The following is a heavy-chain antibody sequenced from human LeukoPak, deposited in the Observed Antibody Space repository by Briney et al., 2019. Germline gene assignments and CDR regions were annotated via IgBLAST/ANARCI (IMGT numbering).Heavy chain of an antibody. D-gene: IGHD3-10*01. V-gene: IGHV4-4*07. J-gene: IGHJ4*02. CDR2: IYTTGST. CDR3: ARERGDMVRVFDY. CDR1: CASISGYY. Sequence: SETLSLTCTVSCASISGYYWDSIRQPAGKGLEWIGRIYTTGSTNYSPSLKSRVSMSIDTSKNQFSLNLNSVTDADTAVYYCARERGDMVRVFDYWGQGTLVTVSS.